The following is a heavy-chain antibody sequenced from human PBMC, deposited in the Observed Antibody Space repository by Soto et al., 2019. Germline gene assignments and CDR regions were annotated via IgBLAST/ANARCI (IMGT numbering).Heavy chain of an antibody. D-gene: IGHD6-6*01. Sequence: ASVKVSCKASGYTFTSYAMHWVRQAPGQRLEWMGWINAGNGNTKYSQKFQGRVTITRDTSASTAYMELSSLRSEDTAVYYCARARLIAARFPSPFDYWGQGILVNVS. CDR1: GYTFTSYA. CDR2: INAGNGNT. J-gene: IGHJ4*02. CDR3: ARARLIAARFPSPFDY. V-gene: IGHV1-3*01.